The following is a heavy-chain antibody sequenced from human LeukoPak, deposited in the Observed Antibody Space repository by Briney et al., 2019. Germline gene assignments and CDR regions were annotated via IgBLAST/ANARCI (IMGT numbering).Heavy chain of an antibody. D-gene: IGHD6-19*01. CDR3: AKDRGDSGWYLDY. V-gene: IGHV3-30*02. CDR2: IRYDGSNK. CDR1: GFTFSSYG. J-gene: IGHJ4*02. Sequence: GGSLRLSCAASGFTFSSYGMHWVRQAPGKGLEWVAFIRYDGSNKYYAESVKGRFTISRDNSKNTLYLQMNSLRAEDTAVYYCAKDRGDSGWYLDYWGQGTLVTVSS.